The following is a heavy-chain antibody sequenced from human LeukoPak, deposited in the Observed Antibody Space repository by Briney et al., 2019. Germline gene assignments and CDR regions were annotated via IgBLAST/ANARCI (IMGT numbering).Heavy chain of an antibody. CDR2: IYSGGST. Sequence: PGGSLRLSCAASGFTFSQYWMSWVRQAPGKGLEWVSVIYSGGSTYYADSVKGRFTISRDNSKNTLYLQMNSLRAEDTAVYYCARAGYSGYFDYWGQGTLVTVSS. CDR3: ARAGYSGYFDY. CDR1: GFTFSQYW. J-gene: IGHJ4*02. V-gene: IGHV3-53*01. D-gene: IGHD5-12*01.